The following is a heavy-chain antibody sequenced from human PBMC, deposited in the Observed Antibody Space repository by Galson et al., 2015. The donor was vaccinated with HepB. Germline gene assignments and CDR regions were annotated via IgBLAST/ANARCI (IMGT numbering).Heavy chain of an antibody. CDR2: IYYSGST. D-gene: IGHD3-22*01. CDR1: GGSISSSSYY. CDR3: ASHIHLVVITTRYNWFDP. V-gene: IGHV4-39*01. Sequence: LTCTVSGGSISSSSYYWGWIRQPPGKGLEWIGSIYYSGSTYYNPSLKSRVTISVDTSKNQFSLKLSSVTAADTAVYYCASHIHLVVITTRYNWFDPWGQGTLVTVSS. J-gene: IGHJ5*02.